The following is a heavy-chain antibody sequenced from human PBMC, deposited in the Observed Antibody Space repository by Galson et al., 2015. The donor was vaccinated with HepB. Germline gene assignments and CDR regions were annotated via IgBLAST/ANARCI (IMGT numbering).Heavy chain of an antibody. CDR3: ARGLAAGDY. CDR1: GYTFTSYY. D-gene: IGHD6-13*01. V-gene: IGHV1-46*01. CDR2: INPINGGT. J-gene: IGHJ4*02. Sequence: SVKVSCKASGYTFTSYYIHWVRQAPGQGLEWMGIINPINGGTNYAQEFQGGVTMTGDTSTSTVYMELRSLRSDDTAVYYCARGLAAGDYWGQGTPVTISS.